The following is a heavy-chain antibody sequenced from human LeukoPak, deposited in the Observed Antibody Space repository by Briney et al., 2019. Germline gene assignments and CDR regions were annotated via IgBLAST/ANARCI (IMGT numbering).Heavy chain of an antibody. V-gene: IGHV4-39*07. CDR3: ARVHSSYYYYYYMDV. CDR1: GGSISSSSYY. D-gene: IGHD2-15*01. Sequence: SETLSLTCTVSGGSISSSSYYWGWIRQPPGKGLEWIGSIYYSGSTYYNPSLKSRVTISVDTSKNQFSLKLSSVTAADTVVYYCARVHSSYYYYYYMDVWGKGTTVTVSS. CDR2: IYYSGST. J-gene: IGHJ6*03.